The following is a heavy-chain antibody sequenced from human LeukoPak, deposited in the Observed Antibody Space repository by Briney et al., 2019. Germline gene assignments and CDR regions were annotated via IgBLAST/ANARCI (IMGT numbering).Heavy chain of an antibody. D-gene: IGHD6-6*01. CDR2: ISSSSSYI. CDR3: ASLSIAARPFDY. CDR1: GFNFSSYR. V-gene: IGHV3-21*01. J-gene: IGHJ4*02. Sequence: GGSLRLSCAASGFNFSSYRMNWVRQAPGKGLEWVSSISSSSSYIYYADSLKGRFTISRDNAKNSLYLQMNSLRAEDTAVYYCASLSIAARPFDYWGQGTLVTVSS.